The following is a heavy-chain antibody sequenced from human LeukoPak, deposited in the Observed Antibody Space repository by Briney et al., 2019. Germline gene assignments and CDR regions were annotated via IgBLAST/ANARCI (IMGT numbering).Heavy chain of an antibody. D-gene: IGHD5-18*01. CDR3: AGGSVDTAMVHFAY. CDR2: IYYSGST. J-gene: IGHJ4*02. CDR1: GGSISSYY. V-gene: IGHV4-59*01. Sequence: PETLSLTCTVSGGSISSYYWSWIRQPPGKGLEWIGYIYYSGSTNYNPSLKSRVTISVDTSKKQFSLKLSSVTAADTAVYYCAGGSVDTAMVHFAYWGQGTLVTVSS.